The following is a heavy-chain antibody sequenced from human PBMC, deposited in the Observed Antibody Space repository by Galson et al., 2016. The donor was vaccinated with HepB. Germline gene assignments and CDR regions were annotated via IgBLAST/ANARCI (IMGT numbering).Heavy chain of an antibody. Sequence: PALVKPTQTLTLTYTFSGFSLSTSGVGVGWIRQPPGKALEWLALIYWDDDKRYSPSLKSRLTITKDTSKNQVVLTMTNMEPVDTATYYCAHTYYYDSSGNYYVGGANFDYWGQGTLVTVSS. D-gene: IGHD3-22*01. CDR3: AHTYYYDSSGNYYVGGANFDY. CDR2: IYWDDDK. CDR1: GFSLSTSGVG. J-gene: IGHJ4*02. V-gene: IGHV2-5*02.